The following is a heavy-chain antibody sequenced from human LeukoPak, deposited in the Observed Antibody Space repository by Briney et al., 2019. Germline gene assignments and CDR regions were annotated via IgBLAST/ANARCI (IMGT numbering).Heavy chain of an antibody. Sequence: GGSLRLSCAASGFTFSSYAMHWVRQAPGKGLEWVAVISYDGSNKYYADSVKGRFTISRDNSKNTLYLQMNSLKTEDTAVYYCATLFYSSAWFVGFDYWGQGTLVTVSS. CDR1: GFTFSSYA. CDR2: ISYDGSNK. V-gene: IGHV3-30-3*01. CDR3: ATLFYSSAWFVGFDY. J-gene: IGHJ4*02. D-gene: IGHD6-19*01.